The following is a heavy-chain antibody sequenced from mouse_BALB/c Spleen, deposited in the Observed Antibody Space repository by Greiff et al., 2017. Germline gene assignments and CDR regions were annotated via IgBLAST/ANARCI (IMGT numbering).Heavy chain of an antibody. CDR1: GFAFSSYD. D-gene: IGHD4-1*01. Sequence: EVMLVESGGGLVKPGGSLKLSCAASGFAFSSYDMSWVRQTPEKRLEWVAYISSGGGSTYYPDTVKGRFTISRDNAKNTLYLQMSSLKSEDTAMYYCARENWAWFAYWGQGTLVTVSA. J-gene: IGHJ3*01. CDR3: ARENWAWFAY. V-gene: IGHV5-12-1*01. CDR2: ISSGGGST.